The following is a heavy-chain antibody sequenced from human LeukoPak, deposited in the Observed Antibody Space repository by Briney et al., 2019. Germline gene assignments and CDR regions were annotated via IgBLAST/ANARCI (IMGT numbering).Heavy chain of an antibody. V-gene: IGHV3-23*01. Sequence: LSGGSLRLSCAASGFTFSSYAMSWVRQAPGKGLEWVSAISGSGGSTYYADSVKGRFTISRDNSMSTVHLQMDSLRAEDSAIYYCAKKGAHNGFDIWGQGTMVTVSS. J-gene: IGHJ3*02. CDR1: GFTFSSYA. CDR2: ISGSGGST. CDR3: AKKGAHNGFDI.